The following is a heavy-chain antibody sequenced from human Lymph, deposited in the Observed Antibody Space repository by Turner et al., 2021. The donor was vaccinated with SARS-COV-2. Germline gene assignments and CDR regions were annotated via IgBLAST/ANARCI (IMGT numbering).Heavy chain of an antibody. Sequence: EVQLVETGGGLIKPGGSLRLPCAASGFIVSSNYMNWVSQAPGKGLECVSLIYSGGSTYYADSVKGRFTISRDNSKNTLYLQMNSLRAEDTAVYYCARDLQLYGMDVWGQGTTVTVSS. CDR2: IYSGGST. V-gene: IGHV3-53*02. CDR1: GFIVSSNY. D-gene: IGHD1-1*01. J-gene: IGHJ6*02. CDR3: ARDLQLYGMDV.